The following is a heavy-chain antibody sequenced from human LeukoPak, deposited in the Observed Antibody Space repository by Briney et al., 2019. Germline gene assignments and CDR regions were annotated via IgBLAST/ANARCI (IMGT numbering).Heavy chain of an antibody. J-gene: IGHJ4*02. CDR1: GYSFTSYW. Sequence: GESLKISCKGSGYSFTSYWIGWVRQMPGKGLEWMGIIYPGDSDTRYSPSFQGQVTISADKSISTAYLQWSSLKASDAAMYYCARTASNYYGSGSPPYYFDYWGQGTLVTVSS. V-gene: IGHV5-51*01. CDR3: ARTASNYYGSGSPPYYFDY. D-gene: IGHD3-10*01. CDR2: IYPGDSDT.